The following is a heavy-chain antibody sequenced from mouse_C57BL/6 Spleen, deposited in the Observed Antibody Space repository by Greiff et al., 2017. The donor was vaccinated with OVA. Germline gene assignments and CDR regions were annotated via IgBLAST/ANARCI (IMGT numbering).Heavy chain of an antibody. CDR1: GYTFTSYW. CDR3: AREGDYDGSCFDY. V-gene: IGHV1-64*01. D-gene: IGHD2-4*01. CDR2: IHPNSGST. J-gene: IGHJ2*01. Sequence: VQLQQPGAELVKPGASVKLSCKASGYTFTSYWMHWVKQRPGQGLEWIGMIHPNSGSTNYNEKFKSKATLTVDKSSSTAYMQLSSLTSEDSAVYYCAREGDYDGSCFDYWGQGTTLTVSS.